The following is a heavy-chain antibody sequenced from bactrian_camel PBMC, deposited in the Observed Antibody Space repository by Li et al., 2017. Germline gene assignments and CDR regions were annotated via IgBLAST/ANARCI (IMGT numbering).Heavy chain of an antibody. CDR3: AANLADYADFGY. D-gene: IGHD4*01. CDR1: GHTQNHRC. CDR2: HYTGTATK. Sequence: HVQPVESGGGTAQAGGSLRLSCSASGHTQNHRCMGWFRQAPGKERAAVAAHYTGTATKYVADSVKGRFTISRDNAKNTLYLQMNSLKPEDTAVYYCAANLADYADFGYWGQGTQVTVS. J-gene: IGHJ6*01. V-gene: IGHV3S1*01.